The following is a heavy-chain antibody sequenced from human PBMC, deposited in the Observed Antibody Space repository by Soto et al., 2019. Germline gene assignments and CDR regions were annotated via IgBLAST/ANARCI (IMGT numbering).Heavy chain of an antibody. D-gene: IGHD5-12*01. CDR2: IYYSGST. CDR1: GGSISSYY. Sequence: PSETLSLTCPVSGGSISSYYWSWIRQPPGKGLEWIGYIYYSGSTNYNPSLKSRVTISVDTSKNQFSLKLSSVTAADTAVYYCARAGSTLDSWGQGTLVT. J-gene: IGHJ4*02. V-gene: IGHV4-59*01. CDR3: ARAGSTLDS.